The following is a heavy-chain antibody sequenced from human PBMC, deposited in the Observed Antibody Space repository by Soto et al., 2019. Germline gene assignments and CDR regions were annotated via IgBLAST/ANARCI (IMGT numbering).Heavy chain of an antibody. CDR1: GFRFSSFN. Sequence: QVQLVESGGGVVHPGRSLRLSCVTSGFRFSSFNMDWLRQTPGKGLEWVAAISHDGSDISYRDSVKGRFTISRDKSKNTLYLQMDSLRPDDAGVYYCAKESLDYYDLGRFYVPAFDYWVQGTPVSVSS. CDR2: ISHDGSDI. D-gene: IGHD3-10*01. J-gene: IGHJ4*02. CDR3: AKESLDYYDLGRFYVPAFDY. V-gene: IGHV3-30*18.